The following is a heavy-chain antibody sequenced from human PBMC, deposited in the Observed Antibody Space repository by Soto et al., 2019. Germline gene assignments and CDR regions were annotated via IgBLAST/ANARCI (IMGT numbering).Heavy chain of an antibody. V-gene: IGHV3-23*01. CDR1: GFTFSSYA. Sequence: VQLLESGGGLVQPGGSLRLSCAASGFTFSSYAMTWVRQAPGKGLERVSTISRSGDSTYYRDSVKGRFTISRDNSKNTVYLQMTSLRAEDTAGYYCAKTDKFNPQSSGWANSFDYWGQGTLVTVSS. CDR3: AKTDKFNPQSSGWANSFDY. D-gene: IGHD6-19*01. J-gene: IGHJ4*02. CDR2: ISRSGDST.